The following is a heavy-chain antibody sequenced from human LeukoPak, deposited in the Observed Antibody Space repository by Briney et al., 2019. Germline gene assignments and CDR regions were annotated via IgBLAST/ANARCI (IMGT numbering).Heavy chain of an antibody. CDR2: IYYSGST. CDR1: GGSISSSSYY. D-gene: IGHD2-2*02. CDR3: ARHFVVVPAAIQSEPAHVDY. J-gene: IGHJ4*02. Sequence: SETLSLTCTVSGGSISSSSYYWGCIRQPPGKGLEWIGSIYYSGSTYYNPSLKSRVTISVDTSKNQFSLKLSSVTAADTAVYYCARHFVVVPAAIQSEPAHVDYWGQGTLVTVSS. V-gene: IGHV4-39*01.